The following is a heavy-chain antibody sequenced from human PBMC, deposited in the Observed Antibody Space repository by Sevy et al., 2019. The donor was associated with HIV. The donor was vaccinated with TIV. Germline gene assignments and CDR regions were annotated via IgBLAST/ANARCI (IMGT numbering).Heavy chain of an antibody. CDR3: ARVSGTHNWFDP. J-gene: IGHJ5*02. CDR2: MNPNSGNT. D-gene: IGHD1-7*01. Sequence: ASVKVSCKAYGYTFTSYDINWVRQATGQGLEWMGWMNPNSGNTGYAQKFQGRVTMTRNTSISTAYMELSSLRSEDTAVYYCARVSGTHNWFDPWGQGTLVTVSS. CDR1: GYTFTSYD. V-gene: IGHV1-8*01.